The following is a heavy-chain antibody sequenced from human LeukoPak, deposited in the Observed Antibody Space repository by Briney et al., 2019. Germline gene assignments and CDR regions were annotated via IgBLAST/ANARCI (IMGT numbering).Heavy chain of an antibody. Sequence: GGSLRLSCAASGFTFSGSAMHWVRQASGKGLEWVGRIRSKANSYATAYAASVRGRFTISRDDSKNSAFLQMNSLETEDTAVYYCTSLNTITPQVEDNWGQGTLVTVSS. CDR2: IRSKANSYAT. J-gene: IGHJ4*02. CDR3: TSLNTITPQVEDN. D-gene: IGHD1-14*01. CDR1: GFTFSGSA. V-gene: IGHV3-73*01.